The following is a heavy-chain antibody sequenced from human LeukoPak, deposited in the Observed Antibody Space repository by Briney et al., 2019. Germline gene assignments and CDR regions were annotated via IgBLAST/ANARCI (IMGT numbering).Heavy chain of an antibody. CDR3: AKDHPDWGSSFQY. D-gene: IGHD7-27*01. CDR2: IPGGGGST. CDR1: GFTFSSYA. J-gene: IGHJ4*02. V-gene: IGHV3-23*01. Sequence: GGSLRLSCAASGFTFSSYAMNWVRQAPGKGLEWVSAIPGGGGSTYYADSVKGRFTISRDNSKSTLYLQMNSLRDEDTAVYYCAKDHPDWGSSFQYWGQGTLVTVSS.